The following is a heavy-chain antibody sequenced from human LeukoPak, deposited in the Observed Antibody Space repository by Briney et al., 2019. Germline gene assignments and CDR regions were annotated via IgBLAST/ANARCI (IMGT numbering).Heavy chain of an antibody. V-gene: IGHV3-23*01. CDR2: ISGSGGST. CDR1: GFTFSSYA. Sequence: PGGSLRLSCAASGFTFSSYAMSWVRQAPGKGLEWVSAISGSGGSTYYADSVKGRFTISRDNSKNTLYLQMNSLRAEDTAVYYCARGNYYDFWCGYPSHFDYWGQGTLVTVS. D-gene: IGHD3-3*01. CDR3: ARGNYYDFWCGYPSHFDY. J-gene: IGHJ4*02.